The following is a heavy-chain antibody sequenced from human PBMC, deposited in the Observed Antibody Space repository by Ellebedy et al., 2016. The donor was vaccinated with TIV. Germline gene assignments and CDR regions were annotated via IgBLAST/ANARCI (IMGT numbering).Heavy chain of an antibody. V-gene: IGHV5-51*01. CDR1: GYSFTSYW. Sequence: GESLKISCKGSGYSFTSYWIGWVRQMPGKGLEWMGIIYPGDSDTRYSPSFQGQVTISADKSISTAYLQWSSLKASDTAMYYCASVHDGSGRPEYYFDYWGQGTLVTVSS. D-gene: IGHD3-10*01. J-gene: IGHJ4*02. CDR3: ASVHDGSGRPEYYFDY. CDR2: IYPGDSDT.